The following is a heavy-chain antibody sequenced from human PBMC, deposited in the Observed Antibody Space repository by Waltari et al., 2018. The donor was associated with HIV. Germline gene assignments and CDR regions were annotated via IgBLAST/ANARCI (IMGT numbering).Heavy chain of an antibody. CDR1: GSTFGAYA. CDR3: SRSRGYSYGYADY. Sequence: ELQLVESGGGLVQSGRSLRLSGTASGSTFGAYAMSWFRQAPGKGLEWVGFIRSKTYGGTTEYAVSVKDRFTISRDDSKSIAYLQMNSLKTEDTAGYYCSRSRGYSYGYADYWGQGTLVTVSS. D-gene: IGHD5-18*01. V-gene: IGHV3-49*03. CDR2: IRSKTYGGTT. J-gene: IGHJ4*02.